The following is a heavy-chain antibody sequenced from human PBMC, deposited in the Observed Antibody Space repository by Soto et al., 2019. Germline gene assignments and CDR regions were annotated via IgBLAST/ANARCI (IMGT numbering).Heavy chain of an antibody. J-gene: IGHJ4*02. Sequence: QVQLQQWGAGLLKPSETLSLTCAVYGGSLSDYYWTWIRQPPGKGLEWIGEVSQGEGTHCNPSLKSRVTISIDMSKSHFSLKMSSVTDADTAVYYCARGLDYSKSGYWAQGTLVTVSS. CDR2: VSQGEGT. CDR1: GGSLSDYY. CDR3: ARGLDYSKSGY. D-gene: IGHD4-4*01. V-gene: IGHV4-34*02.